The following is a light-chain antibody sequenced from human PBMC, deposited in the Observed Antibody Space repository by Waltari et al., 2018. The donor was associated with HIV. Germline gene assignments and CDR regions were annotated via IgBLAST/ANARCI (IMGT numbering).Light chain of an antibody. J-gene: IGKJ4*01. V-gene: IGKV3D-15*01. CDR3: QQYKNWPLT. CDR1: QSVSTS. Sequence: EIVMTQSPGPLSVSPGEGASLSCRASQSVSTSLAWYQQKPGQTPTLIVYDASTRATGVPDRFRGGGSGTDFTLTISSLQSEDFAVYYCQQYKNWPLTFGGGTKVETK. CDR2: DAS.